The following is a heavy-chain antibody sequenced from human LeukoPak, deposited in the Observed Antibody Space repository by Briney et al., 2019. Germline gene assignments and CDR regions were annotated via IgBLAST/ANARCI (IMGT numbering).Heavy chain of an antibody. CDR2: IYYSGST. D-gene: IGHD2-15*01. CDR3: ARDPLYCSGGSCYYYGMDV. J-gene: IGHJ6*02. CDR1: GGSISSYY. Sequence: SETLSLTCTVSGGSISSYYWSWIRQPPGKGLEWIGYIYYSGSTNYNPSLKSRVTISVDTSKNQFSLKLSSVTAADTAVYYSARDPLYCSGGSCYYYGMDVWGQGTTVTVSS. V-gene: IGHV4-59*01.